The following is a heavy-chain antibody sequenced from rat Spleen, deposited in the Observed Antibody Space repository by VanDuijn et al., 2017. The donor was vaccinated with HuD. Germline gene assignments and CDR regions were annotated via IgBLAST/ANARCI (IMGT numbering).Heavy chain of an antibody. J-gene: IGHJ1*01. CDR3: TTLSSYTHWYFDF. V-gene: IGHV5-25*01. CDR1: GFTFSDYY. D-gene: IGHD1-2*01. CDR2: ISPSGGKT. Sequence: EVQLVESGGGLVQPGRSLKLSCAASGFTFSDYYMAWVRQAPMKGLEWVATISPSGGKTYYRDSVKGRFTISRDNAKSTLSLQMNILRSEDTATYYCTTLSSYTHWYFDFWGPGTIVTVSS.